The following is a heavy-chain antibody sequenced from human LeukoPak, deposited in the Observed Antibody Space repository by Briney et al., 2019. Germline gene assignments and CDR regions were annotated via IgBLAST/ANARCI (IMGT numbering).Heavy chain of an antibody. CDR3: ARATSFDY. J-gene: IGHJ4*02. CDR1: GFTFTSYE. CDR2: ITVSGSTI. V-gene: IGHV3-48*03. Sequence: GGSLRLSCAASGFTFTSYEMNWVRQAPGKGLEWVSYITVSGSTIYYADSVKGRFTISRDNAKNSLFLQMNSLRAEDTAVYYCARATSFDYWGQGTLVTVSS.